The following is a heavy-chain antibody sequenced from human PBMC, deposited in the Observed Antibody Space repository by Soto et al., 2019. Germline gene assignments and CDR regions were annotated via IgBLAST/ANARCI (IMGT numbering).Heavy chain of an antibody. CDR2: ISTYTGNT. J-gene: IGHJ6*02. CDR3: ARGYYYGSGRPTPGGMDV. Sequence: ASVKVSCKASGYTFTNYDINWVRQAPGQGLEWMGWISTYTGNTNYAQKLQGRVTMTTDTSTSTAYMELRSLRSDDTAVYFCARGYYYGSGRPTPGGMDVWGQGTTVTVSS. CDR1: GYTFTNYD. V-gene: IGHV1-18*01. D-gene: IGHD3-10*01.